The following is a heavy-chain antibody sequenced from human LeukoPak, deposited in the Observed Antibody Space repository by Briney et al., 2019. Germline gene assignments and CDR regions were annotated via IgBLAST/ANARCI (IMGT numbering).Heavy chain of an antibody. Sequence: PGGSLRLSCAASGFTFSSYSMNWVRQAPGKGLEWVSYISSSSSTIYYADSVKGRFTISRDNAKNSLYLQMNSLRAEDTAVYYCARDPHLRYFDWLAYTPHFDYWGQGTLVTVSS. CDR2: ISSSSSTI. D-gene: IGHD3-9*01. J-gene: IGHJ4*02. V-gene: IGHV3-48*04. CDR1: GFTFSSYS. CDR3: ARDPHLRYFDWLAYTPHFDY.